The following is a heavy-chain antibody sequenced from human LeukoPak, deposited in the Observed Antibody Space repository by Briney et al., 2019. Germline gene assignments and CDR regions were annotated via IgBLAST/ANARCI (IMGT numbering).Heavy chain of an antibody. CDR3: ARAGSGASEYFDL. V-gene: IGHV1-69*04. D-gene: IGHD3-10*01. CDR2: IIPILGIA. Sequence: SVKVSCKASGGTFSSYAISWVRQAPGQGLEWMGRIIPILGIASYAQKFQGRVTITADKSTSTAYMELSSLRSEDTAVYYCARAGSGASEYFDLWGRGTLVTVSS. J-gene: IGHJ2*01. CDR1: GGTFSSYA.